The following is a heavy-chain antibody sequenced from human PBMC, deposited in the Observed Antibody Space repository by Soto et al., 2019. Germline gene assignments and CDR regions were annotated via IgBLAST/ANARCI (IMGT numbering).Heavy chain of an antibody. CDR3: ARKSRRLTVTTPFDY. Sequence: SETLSLTCAVYGGSFSGYYWSWIRQPPGKGLEWIGEINHSGSTNYNPSLKSRVTISVDTSKNQFSLKLSSVTAADTAVYYCARKSRRLTVTTPFDYWGQGTLVTVSS. D-gene: IGHD4-17*01. CDR1: GGSFSGYY. CDR2: INHSGST. V-gene: IGHV4-34*01. J-gene: IGHJ4*02.